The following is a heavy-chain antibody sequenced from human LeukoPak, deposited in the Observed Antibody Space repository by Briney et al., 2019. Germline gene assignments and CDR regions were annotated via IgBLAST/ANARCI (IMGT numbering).Heavy chain of an antibody. J-gene: IGHJ4*02. CDR2: IYYSGST. D-gene: IGHD5-12*01. CDR1: GGSISSYY. CDR3: ASSSGYDLLFDY. V-gene: IGHV4-59*01. Sequence: SETLSLTCAVSGGSISSYYWSWIRQPPGKGLERIGYIYYSGSTNYNPSLKSRVTISVDTSKNQFSLKLSSVTAADTAVYYCASSSGYDLLFDYWGQGTLVTVSS.